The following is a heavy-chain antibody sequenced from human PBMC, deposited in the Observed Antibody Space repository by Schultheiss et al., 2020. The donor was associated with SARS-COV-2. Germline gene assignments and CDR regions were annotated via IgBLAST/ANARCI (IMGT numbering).Heavy chain of an antibody. J-gene: IGHJ3*02. CDR3: ARWVFEAFDI. CDR1: GFTFSSYE. D-gene: IGHD6-13*01. V-gene: IGHV3-48*03. Sequence: GGSLRLSCAASGFTFSSYEMNWVRQAPGKGLEWVSYISSSGSTIYYADSVKGRFTISRDNAKNSLYLQMNSLRAEDTAVYYCARWVFEAFDIWGQGTMVTVSS. CDR2: ISSSGSTI.